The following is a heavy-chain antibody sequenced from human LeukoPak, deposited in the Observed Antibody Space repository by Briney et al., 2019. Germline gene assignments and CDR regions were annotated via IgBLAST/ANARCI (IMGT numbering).Heavy chain of an antibody. CDR3: SRSLDY. V-gene: IGHV3-7*01. J-gene: IGHJ4*02. CDR1: GFPFSGYW. CDR2: INQDGTNQ. Sequence: GGSLRLSCVASGFPFSGYWMDWVRQAPGKGMEWVANINQDGTNQYYAASGRGRFSIPRDNAKNSLYLQMSSLRAEDTGVYYCSRSLDYLGQGALVTVSS.